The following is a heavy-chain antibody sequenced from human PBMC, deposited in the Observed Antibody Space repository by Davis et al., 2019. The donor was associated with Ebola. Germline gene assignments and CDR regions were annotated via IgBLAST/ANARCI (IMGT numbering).Heavy chain of an antibody. Sequence: SETLSLTCAVSGGSIGSGGYSWSWIRQPPGKGLEWIGYIYHSGSTYYNPSLKSRVTISVDRSKNQFSLKLSSVTAADTAVYYCAAYLGWFDPWGQGTLVTVSS. CDR3: AAYLGWFDP. CDR2: IYHSGST. J-gene: IGHJ5*02. CDR1: GGSIGSGGYS. D-gene: IGHD3-16*01. V-gene: IGHV4-30-2*01.